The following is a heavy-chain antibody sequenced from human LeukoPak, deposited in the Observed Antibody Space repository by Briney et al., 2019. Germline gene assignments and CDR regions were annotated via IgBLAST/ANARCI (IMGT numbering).Heavy chain of an antibody. J-gene: IGHJ5*02. CDR1: GFTFSSYE. D-gene: IGHD6-19*01. V-gene: IGHV3-48*03. Sequence: GGSLRLSCGASGFTFSSYEMNWVRQGPGKGLEWVSYISSSGSNIYYADSVKGRFTISRDNAKNSLYLQMNSLRAEDTAVYYCARAGRLDWFDPWGQGTLVTVSS. CDR3: ARAGRLDWFDP. CDR2: ISSSGSNI.